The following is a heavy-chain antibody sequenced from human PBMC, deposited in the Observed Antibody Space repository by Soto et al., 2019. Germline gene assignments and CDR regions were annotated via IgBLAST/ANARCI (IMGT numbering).Heavy chain of an antibody. CDR2: TYFRSKWNN. Sequence: SQTLSLPCAISGDSVSSNSAGWNWIRQSPSRGLEWLGRTYFRSKWNNDYVVSVKSRITINPDTSKNQFSLHLSSVTPEDTAVYYCARDVRCDSIAEDLYRYYYAMDVWGQGTTVTVAS. CDR1: GDSVSSNSAG. CDR3: ARDVRCDSIAEDLYRYYYAMDV. J-gene: IGHJ6*02. D-gene: IGHD3-22*01. V-gene: IGHV6-1*01.